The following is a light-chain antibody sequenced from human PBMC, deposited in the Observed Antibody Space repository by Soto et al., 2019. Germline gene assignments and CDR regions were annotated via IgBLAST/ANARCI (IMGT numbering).Light chain of an antibody. J-gene: IGLJ1*01. CDR3: SSYAGSSNV. V-gene: IGLV2-8*01. CDR2: EVN. Sequence: ARTHPASAYGADGRAVAISSTGTSSEVGGYNSVCWYQEHPGKAPKLMIYEVNKRPSGVPDRFSGSKSGNTASLTVSGLQAEDEADYYCSSYAGSSNVFGTGTKVSV. CDR1: SSEVGGYNS.